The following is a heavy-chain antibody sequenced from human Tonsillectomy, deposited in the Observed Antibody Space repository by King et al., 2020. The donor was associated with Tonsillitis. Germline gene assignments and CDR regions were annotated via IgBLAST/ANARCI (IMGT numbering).Heavy chain of an antibody. D-gene: IGHD3-3*01. J-gene: IGHJ2*01. CDR1: GFTFSRYS. V-gene: IGHV3-21*01. CDR2: ISSSSSFI. CDR3: ARDRITICGAFDL. Sequence: VQLVESGGGLVKPGGSLRLSCAASGFTFSRYSMNWVRQAPGKGLEWVSSISSSSSFIKYADSLKGRFTISRDNTMNSLYLQMSSLRAEDTAVYYCARDRITICGAFDLWGRGTLVTASS.